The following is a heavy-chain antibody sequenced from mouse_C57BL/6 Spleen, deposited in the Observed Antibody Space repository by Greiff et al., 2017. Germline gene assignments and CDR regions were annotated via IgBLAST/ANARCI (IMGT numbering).Heavy chain of an antibody. CDR1: GYTFTSYW. D-gene: IGHD1-1*01. CDR2: IDPSDGYT. CDR3: ARRVLRGFYYFDY. Sequence: VQLQQPGAELVKPGASVKLSCKASGYTFTSYWMQWVKQRPGQGLEWIGEIDPSDGYTNYNQKFKGKATLTVDTSSSTAYMQLSSLTSEDSAVYYCARRVLRGFYYFDYWGQGTTLTVSS. J-gene: IGHJ2*01. V-gene: IGHV1-50*01.